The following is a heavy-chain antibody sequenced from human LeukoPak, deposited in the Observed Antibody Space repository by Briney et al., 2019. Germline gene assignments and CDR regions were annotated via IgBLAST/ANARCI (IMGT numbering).Heavy chain of an antibody. V-gene: IGHV4-39*07. Sequence: PSETLSLTCTVSGGSIRSSYYYWGWIRQPPGKGLEWIGEINHSGSTNYNPSLKSRVTISVDTSKNQFSLKLSSVTAADTAVYYCARGLDGTPFDYWGQGTLVTVSS. J-gene: IGHJ4*02. CDR1: GGSIRSSYYY. D-gene: IGHD6-13*01. CDR2: INHSGST. CDR3: ARGLDGTPFDY.